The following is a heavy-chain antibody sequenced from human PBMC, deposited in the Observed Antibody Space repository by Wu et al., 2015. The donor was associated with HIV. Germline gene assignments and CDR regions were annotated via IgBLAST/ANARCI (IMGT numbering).Heavy chain of an antibody. CDR3: AREGVDAFDP. D-gene: IGHD5-12*01. CDR1: GNSLTKLS. V-gene: IGHV1-24*01. CDR2: FDPEDGKI. J-gene: IGHJ5*02. Sequence: HVQLLQSGAVLRKPGASVKVPCKVSGNSLTKLSMNWVRQAPGRGLEWMGGFDPEDGKILYAQKFQGRVVMTEDTFTDTAYMELRSLKSDDTAVYYCAREGVDAFDPWGQGTLVTVSS.